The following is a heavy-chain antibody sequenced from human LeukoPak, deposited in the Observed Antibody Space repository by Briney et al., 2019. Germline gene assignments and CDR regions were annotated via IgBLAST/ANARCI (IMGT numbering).Heavy chain of an antibody. CDR3: AVYCGGNCYSGVNNWFDP. J-gene: IGHJ5*02. D-gene: IGHD2-21*02. V-gene: IGHV4-4*02. CDR1: GGSISSSNW. Sequence: SETLSLTCAVSGGSISSSNWWSWVRQPPGKGLEWIGEIYHSGSTNYNPSLKSRVTISVDKSKNQFSLKLSSVTAADTAVYYCAVYCGGNCYSGVNNWFDPWGQGTLVTVSS. CDR2: IYHSGST.